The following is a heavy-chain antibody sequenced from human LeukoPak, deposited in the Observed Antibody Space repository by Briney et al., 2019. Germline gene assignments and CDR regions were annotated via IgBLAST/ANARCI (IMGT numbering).Heavy chain of an antibody. V-gene: IGHV4-59*01. J-gene: IGHJ6*02. D-gene: IGHD6-19*01. CDR2: IYYSGST. CDR1: GGSISSYY. CDR3: ARAMAVAGTIVHDYYYGMDV. Sequence: PSETLSLTCTVSGGSISSYYWSWIRQPPGKGLEWIGYIYYSGSTNYNPSLKSRVTISVDTSKNQFSLKLSSVTAADTAVYYCARAMAVAGTIVHDYYYGMDVWGQGTTVTVSS.